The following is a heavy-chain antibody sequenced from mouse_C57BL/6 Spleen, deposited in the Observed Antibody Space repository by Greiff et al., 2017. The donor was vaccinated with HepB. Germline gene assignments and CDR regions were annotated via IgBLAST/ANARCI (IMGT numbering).Heavy chain of an antibody. CDR1: GYTFTDYE. CDR2: IDPATGGT. D-gene: IGHD2-3*01. V-gene: IGHV1-15*01. J-gene: IGHJ4*01. CDR3: TRRGYDGSMDY. Sequence: QVQLQQSGAELVRPGASVTLSCKASGYTFTDYEMHWVKQTPVHGLEWIGAIDPATGGTAYNQKFKGKAILTADKSSSTAYMELRCLTSEDSAVYYCTRRGYDGSMDYWGQGTSVTVSS.